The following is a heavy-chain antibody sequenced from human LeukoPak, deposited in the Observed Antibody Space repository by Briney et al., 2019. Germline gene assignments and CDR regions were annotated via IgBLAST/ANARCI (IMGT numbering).Heavy chain of an antibody. Sequence: SETLSLTCTVSGGSISSSSYYWGWIRQPPGKGLEWIGSIYYSGSTSYNPSLKSRVTISVDTSKNQFSLKLSSVTAADTAVYYCARDQSGYYLYYFDYWGQGTLVTVSS. CDR3: ARDQSGYYLYYFDY. CDR1: GGSISSSSYY. D-gene: IGHD3-22*01. J-gene: IGHJ4*02. V-gene: IGHV4-39*07. CDR2: IYYSGST.